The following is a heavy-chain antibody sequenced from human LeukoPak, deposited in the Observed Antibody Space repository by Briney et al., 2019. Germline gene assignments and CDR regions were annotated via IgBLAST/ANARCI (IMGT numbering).Heavy chain of an antibody. Sequence: PSETLSLTCAVYGGSFSGYYWSWIRQPPGKGLEWTGEINHSGSTNYNPSLKSRVTISVDTSKNQFSLKLSSVTAADTAVYYCARVNYYDSSDGGSGYWGQGTLVTVSS. CDR3: ARVNYYDSSDGGSGY. J-gene: IGHJ4*02. V-gene: IGHV4-34*01. CDR1: GGSFSGYY. CDR2: INHSGST. D-gene: IGHD3-22*01.